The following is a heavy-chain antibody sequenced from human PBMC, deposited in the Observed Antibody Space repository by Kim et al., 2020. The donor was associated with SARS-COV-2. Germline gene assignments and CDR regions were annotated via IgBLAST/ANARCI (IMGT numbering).Heavy chain of an antibody. J-gene: IGHJ1*01. Sequence: SLLLSFSASSFTFGSYWMTWVRQAPGKGLGGLGNIRLGGTQQYYVDSVRGRFTVSRDGANMYLQMNSLRAEDTAVYYCARTLTGTTESFEYWGRGTLVTVSS. CDR3: ARTLTGTTESFEY. D-gene: IGHD3-9*01. V-gene: IGHV3-7*03. CDR2: IRLGGTQQ. CDR1: SFTFGSYW.